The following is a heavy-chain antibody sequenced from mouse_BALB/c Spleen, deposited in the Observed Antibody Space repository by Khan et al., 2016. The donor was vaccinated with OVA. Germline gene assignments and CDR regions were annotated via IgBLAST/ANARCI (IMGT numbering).Heavy chain of an antibody. V-gene: IGHV1S132*01. D-gene: IGHD2-1*01. Sequence: QVRLQQSGGDLVRPGASVKLSCKTSGYIFTSYWIHWVKQRSGQGLEWIARIYPVTGSTYYNEKFKGKATLTADNSSSTAYLQLSSLKSDDSSVYLSTRGSDYGNFFAYWGQGTLVSDSA. CDR2: IYPVTGST. J-gene: IGHJ3*01. CDR1: GYIFTSYW. CDR3: TRGSDYGNFFAY.